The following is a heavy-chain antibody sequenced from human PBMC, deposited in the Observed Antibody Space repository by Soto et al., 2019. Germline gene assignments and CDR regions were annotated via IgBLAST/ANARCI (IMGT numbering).Heavy chain of an antibody. D-gene: IGHD2-2*01. CDR2: ISAYIGNT. Sequence: GASVKVSCKASGYTFTSYGISWVRQAPGQGLEWMGWISAYIGNTNYAQKLQGRVTMTTDTSTSTAYMELRSLRSDDTAVYYCARSAGGYQLGTEYNWFDPWGQGTLVTVSS. V-gene: IGHV1-18*01. J-gene: IGHJ5*02. CDR3: ARSAGGYQLGTEYNWFDP. CDR1: GYTFTSYG.